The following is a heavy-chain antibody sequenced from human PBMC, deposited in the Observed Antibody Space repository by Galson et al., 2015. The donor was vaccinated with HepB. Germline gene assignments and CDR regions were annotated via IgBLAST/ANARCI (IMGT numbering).Heavy chain of an antibody. V-gene: IGHV3-15*04. Sequence: SLRISCEAAGFTFGYAWLSWVRQAPGDGLEWVGRMATKSDGGTTAYAAFEKRRFTISRDDSKKTLDLQINSLKTEDTAIYYCVRPISLLWTTTEVSCWGQGTLVTVSS. J-gene: IGHJ4*02. D-gene: IGHD1-26*01. CDR1: GFTFGYAW. CDR2: MATKSDGGTT. CDR3: VRPISLLWTTTEVSC.